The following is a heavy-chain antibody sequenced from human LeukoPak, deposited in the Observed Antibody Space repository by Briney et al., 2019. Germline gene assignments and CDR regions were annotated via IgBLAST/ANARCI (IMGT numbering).Heavy chain of an antibody. D-gene: IGHD3-22*01. Sequence: SVKVSCKASGGTSNSHAISWVRQAPGQGLEWMGRIIPNLGTTNRAQNFQDRVTLTADKSTNTAYMELTSPTSDDTAVYYCATTNDGGGYQWGGFFGFWGQGTLVTVSS. V-gene: IGHV1-69*04. CDR1: GGTSNSHA. CDR3: ATTNDGGGYQWGGFFGF. J-gene: IGHJ4*02. CDR2: IIPNLGTT.